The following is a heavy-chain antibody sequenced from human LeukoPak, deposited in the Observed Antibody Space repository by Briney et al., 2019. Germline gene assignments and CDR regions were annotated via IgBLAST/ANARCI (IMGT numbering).Heavy chain of an antibody. D-gene: IGHD1-26*01. Sequence: PGGSLRLSCAASAFSFSNYNMNWVRQAPGKGLEWVAVISYDGSNKYYADSVKGRFTISRDNSKNTLYLQMNSLRAEDTAVYYCARGRYGGSYRTGSWFDPWGQGTLVTVSS. CDR3: ARGRYGGSYRTGSWFDP. V-gene: IGHV3-30*19. J-gene: IGHJ5*02. CDR2: ISYDGSNK. CDR1: AFSFSNYN.